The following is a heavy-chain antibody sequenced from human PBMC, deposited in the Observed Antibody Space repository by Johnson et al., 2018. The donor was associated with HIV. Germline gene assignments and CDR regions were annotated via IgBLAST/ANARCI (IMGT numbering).Heavy chain of an antibody. Sequence: QVQLVESGGGLVKPGGSLRLSCAASGFTFSDYYMSWIRQAPGKGLEWVSYISSSGSTIYYADSVQGRFTISRDNAKNSLSLQMNSLRAEDTAVYYCATYSSSWYKGGYAFDIWGQGTMVTVSS. J-gene: IGHJ3*02. CDR3: ATYSSSWYKGGYAFDI. CDR1: GFTFSDYY. V-gene: IGHV3-11*04. D-gene: IGHD6-13*01. CDR2: ISSSGSTI.